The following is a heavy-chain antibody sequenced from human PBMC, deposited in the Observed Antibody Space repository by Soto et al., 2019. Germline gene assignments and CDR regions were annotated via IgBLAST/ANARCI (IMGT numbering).Heavy chain of an antibody. V-gene: IGHV1-69*02. CDR3: ATNYGSGSTHFAS. Sequence: QVQLVQSGAEVKKPGSSVKVSCTASGGTFNTHTFSWLRQAPGHGPEWMGRIIPMLGMSNFALKFQGRVTINADKSTSTVYMVLTSLKSEDTGVYYCATNYGSGSTHFASWGQGTLVLVSS. D-gene: IGHD3-10*01. CDR2: IIPMLGMS. CDR1: GGTFNTHT. J-gene: IGHJ4*02.